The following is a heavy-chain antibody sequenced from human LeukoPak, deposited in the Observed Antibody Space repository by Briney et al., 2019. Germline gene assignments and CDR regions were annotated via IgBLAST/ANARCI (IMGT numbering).Heavy chain of an antibody. J-gene: IGHJ4*02. V-gene: IGHV4-59*08. CDR1: GGSISSYY. CDR2: IYYSGST. Sequence: PSETLSLTCTVSGGSISSYYWSWIRQPPATGKEQTGYIYYSGSTKYNPSLKSRVSISVDTSKNQFSLKLSSVTAADTAVYYCARGAGAGYNLQPFDYWGQGTLVTVSS. CDR3: ARGAGAGYNLQPFDY. D-gene: IGHD5-24*01.